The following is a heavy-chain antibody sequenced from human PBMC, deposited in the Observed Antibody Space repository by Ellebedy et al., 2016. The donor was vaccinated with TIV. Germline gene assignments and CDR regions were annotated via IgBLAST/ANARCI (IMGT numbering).Heavy chain of an antibody. J-gene: IGHJ4*02. V-gene: IGHV3-48*01. CDR2: IDSSSTTI. CDR3: ARDHSAAGEPIDY. CDR1: GFTFSSYS. Sequence: GESLKISXAASGFTFSSYSINWVRQAPGRGLEWISYIDSSSTTIYYADSVKGRFTISRDNANNALYLQMNSLRAEDTAVYFCARDHSAAGEPIDYWGRGALVTVSS. D-gene: IGHD1-14*01.